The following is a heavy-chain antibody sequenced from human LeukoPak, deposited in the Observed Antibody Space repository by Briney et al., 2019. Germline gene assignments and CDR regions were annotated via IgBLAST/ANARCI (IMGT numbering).Heavy chain of an antibody. J-gene: IGHJ4*02. D-gene: IGHD3-3*01. Sequence: GGSLRLSCAASGFTVSSNYMSWVRQAPGKGLEWVANIKQDGSEKYYVDSVKGRFTISRDNAKNSLYLQMNSLRAEDTAVYYCARDMITIFGVAPDYWGQGTLVTVSS. CDR3: ARDMITIFGVAPDY. V-gene: IGHV3-7*01. CDR2: IKQDGSEK. CDR1: GFTVSSNY.